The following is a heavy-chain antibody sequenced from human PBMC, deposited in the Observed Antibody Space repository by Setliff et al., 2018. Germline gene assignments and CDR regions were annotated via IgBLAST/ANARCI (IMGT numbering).Heavy chain of an antibody. CDR1: GGSSSSHY. J-gene: IGHJ4*02. Sequence: PSETLSLTCTVSGGSSSSHYWSWIRQPPGKGLGWIGYIHYSGTTNYNPSLKSRVTLSLDTAKNQFSLELRAVTAADTALYYCARENGYCSGGACYFMFDYWGQGTLVTVSS. CDR3: ARENGYCSGGACYFMFDY. V-gene: IGHV4-59*11. CDR2: IHYSGTT. D-gene: IGHD2-15*01.